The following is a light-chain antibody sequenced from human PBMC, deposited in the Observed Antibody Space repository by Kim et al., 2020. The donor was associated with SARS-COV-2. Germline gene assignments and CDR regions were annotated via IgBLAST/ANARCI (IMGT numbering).Light chain of an antibody. CDR2: EDD. CDR3: QSYNRSNVV. V-gene: IGLV6-57*04. J-gene: IGLJ2*01. CDR1: SGSIDDNY. Sequence: NFMLTQPHSVSESPGKTITISCTRSSGSIDDNYVQWYQQRPGGVPIIVIYEDDQRPSGVYDRFSGSIDNSSNSASLTISGLKTEDEADYYCQSYNRSNVVFGGGTQLTVL.